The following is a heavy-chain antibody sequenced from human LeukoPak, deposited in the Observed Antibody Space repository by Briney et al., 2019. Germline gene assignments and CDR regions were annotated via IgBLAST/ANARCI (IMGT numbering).Heavy chain of an antibody. J-gene: IGHJ4*02. V-gene: IGHV4-30-4*07. D-gene: IGHD4-17*01. CDR2: IYYSGST. CDR3: ARTKKLAYVDYENYFDY. Sequence: SETLSLTCTVSGGSISSGDYSWSWIRQPPGKGLEWIGYIYYSGSTFYNPSLQSRVTISVHTSKNQFSLKVSSVTAADTAVYFCARTKKLAYVDYENYFDYWGQGTLVTVSS. CDR1: GGSISSGDYS.